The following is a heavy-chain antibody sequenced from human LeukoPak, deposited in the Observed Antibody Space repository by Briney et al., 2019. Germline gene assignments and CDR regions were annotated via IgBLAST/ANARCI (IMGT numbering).Heavy chain of an antibody. D-gene: IGHD4/OR15-4a*01. Sequence: PGGSLRLSCAASGFIFSNYGMHWVRQAPGKGLEWVAVISYDGSHKYSADSVKGRFTISRDNSKNTLYLQMNSLRTEDTAVYFCSASRPHYGDYYGLDVWGHGTTVTVSS. CDR1: GFIFSNYG. J-gene: IGHJ6*02. CDR2: ISYDGSHK. CDR3: SASRPHYGDYYGLDV. V-gene: IGHV3-30*03.